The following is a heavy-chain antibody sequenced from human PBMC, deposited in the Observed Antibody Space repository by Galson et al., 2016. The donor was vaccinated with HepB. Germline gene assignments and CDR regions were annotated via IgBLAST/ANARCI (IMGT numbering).Heavy chain of an antibody. V-gene: IGHV1-69-2*01. CDR2: VDPEDGET. CDR1: GYTSSDSY. D-gene: IGHD1-14*01. J-gene: IGHJ4*02. CDR3: ATGYVNTWYVDY. Sequence: VKVSCKVSGYTSSDSYIHWVQQAPGKGLEWMGLVDPEDGETIYAEKFQGRVSITADTSTDTAYMELSSLRSEDTAVYYCATGYVNTWYVDYWGQGTLVTVSS.